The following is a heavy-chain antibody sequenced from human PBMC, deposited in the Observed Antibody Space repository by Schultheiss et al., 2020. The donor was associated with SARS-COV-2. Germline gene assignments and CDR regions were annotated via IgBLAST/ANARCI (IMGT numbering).Heavy chain of an antibody. V-gene: IGHV4-61*01. CDR1: GGSVNSGSYY. D-gene: IGHD2-2*01. CDR2: IYYSGST. CDR3: ARDNLNVPAVQNWFDP. Sequence: SETLSLTCTVSGGSVNSGSYYWSWIRQPPGKGLEWIGYIYYSGSTNYNPSLKSRVTISVDTSKNQFSLKLSSVTAADTAVYYCARDNLNVPAVQNWFDPWGQGTLVTVSS. J-gene: IGHJ5*02.